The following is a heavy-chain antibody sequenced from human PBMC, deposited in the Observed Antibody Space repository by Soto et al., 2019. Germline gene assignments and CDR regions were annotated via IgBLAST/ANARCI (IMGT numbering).Heavy chain of an antibody. CDR3: ARGADTSFGVVTWFDP. V-gene: IGHV4-59*01. J-gene: IGHJ5*02. CDR1: GGSISSYY. Sequence: QVQLQESGPGLVKPSETLSLTCTVSGGSISSYYWSWILQPPVKGLEWIGYIYYSGSTNYNPSLESRVTFAVDTAKNQFSLNLSTVTAADTAVYYCARGADTSFGVVTWFDPWGQGTLVTVSS. CDR2: IYYSGST. D-gene: IGHD3-3*01.